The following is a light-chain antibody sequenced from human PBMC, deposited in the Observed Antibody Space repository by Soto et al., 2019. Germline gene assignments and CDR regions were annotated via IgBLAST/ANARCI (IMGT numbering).Light chain of an antibody. CDR3: ASWDDSLDVVV. Sequence: QSVLTQPPSASGTPGQRVTISCSGSTSNIGSDTVNWYQQLPGTAPKLLIYRNTQRPSGVPDQFSGSKSGASASLAISGLQSEDEADYYCASWDDSLDVVVFGGGTKLTVL. J-gene: IGLJ2*01. CDR1: TSNIGSDT. CDR2: RNT. V-gene: IGLV1-44*01.